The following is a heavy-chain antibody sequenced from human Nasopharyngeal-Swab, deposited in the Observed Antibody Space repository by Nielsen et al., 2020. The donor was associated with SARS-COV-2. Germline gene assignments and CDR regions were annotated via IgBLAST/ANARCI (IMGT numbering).Heavy chain of an antibody. CDR1: GFTFRFYG. D-gene: IGHD1-26*01. V-gene: IGHV3-30*05. CDR3: AKGLRVGSAYYFYYYMDV. J-gene: IGHJ6*03. CDR2: TSFDGSNK. Sequence: GESLKISCATSGFTFRFYGMHWVRQAPGKGLEWVAVTSFDGSNKSYADSVKGRFTISKDYAQNTLYLHMNSLRAEDTAVYYCAKGLRVGSAYYFYYYMDVWGKGTTVTVSS.